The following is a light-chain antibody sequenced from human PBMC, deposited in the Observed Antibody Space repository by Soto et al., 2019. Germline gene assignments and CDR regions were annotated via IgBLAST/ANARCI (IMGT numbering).Light chain of an antibody. CDR1: SFNIGAGYD. Sequence: QSVLTQPPSVSGAPGQRVTSSCTGSSFNIGAGYDVHWYQQLPGTAPKLLIYNNSNRPSGVPDRFSGSKSGTSASLAITGLQAEDEADYYCQSYDSSLYVFGTGTKVTVL. J-gene: IGLJ1*01. CDR2: NNS. CDR3: QSYDSSLYV. V-gene: IGLV1-40*01.